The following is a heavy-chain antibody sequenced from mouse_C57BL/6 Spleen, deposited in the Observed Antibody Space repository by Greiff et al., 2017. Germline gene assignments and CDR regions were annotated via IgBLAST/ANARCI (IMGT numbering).Heavy chain of an antibody. J-gene: IGHJ2*01. CDR2: ISSGSSTI. CDR1: GFTFSDYG. CDR3: ATLRRNYFDY. V-gene: IGHV5-17*01. D-gene: IGHD2-12*01. Sequence: EVQLVESGGGLVKPGGSLKLSCAASGFTFSDYGMHWVRQAPEKGLEWVAYISSGSSTIYYADTVKGRFTISRDNAKNTLFLQMTSLRSEDTAMYYCATLRRNYFDYWGQGTTLTVSS.